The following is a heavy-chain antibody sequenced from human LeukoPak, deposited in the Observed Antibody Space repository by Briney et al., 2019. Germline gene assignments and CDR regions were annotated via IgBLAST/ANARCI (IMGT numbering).Heavy chain of an antibody. Sequence: SETLSLTCTVSGGSISSTTYYWGWLRQPPGKGLEWIVSISYSGSTYYNPSLKSRVTISLDRSKNQLSLRLSSVTAADTTVYYCAVTYFNNPEHAFYMWSPGTLVTVSS. CDR1: GGSISSTTYY. CDR2: ISYSGST. J-gene: IGHJ3*02. CDR3: AVTYFNNPEHAFYM. D-gene: IGHD2/OR15-2a*01. V-gene: IGHV4-39*01.